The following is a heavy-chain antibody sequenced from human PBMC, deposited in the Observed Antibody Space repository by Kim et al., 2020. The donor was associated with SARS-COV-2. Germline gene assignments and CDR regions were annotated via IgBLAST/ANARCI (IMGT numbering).Heavy chain of an antibody. CDR2: IRNDGSNK. Sequence: GGSLRLSCAASGFTFSGYGMHWVRQAPGKGLEWVAGIRNDGSNKNYADSVKGRFTISRDNSENTLYLQINSLRAEDTAVYYCVRDGITGTTEAFDIWGQGTMVTVSS. CDR3: VRDGITGTTEAFDI. J-gene: IGHJ3*02. D-gene: IGHD1-7*01. CDR1: GFTFSGYG. V-gene: IGHV3-33*01.